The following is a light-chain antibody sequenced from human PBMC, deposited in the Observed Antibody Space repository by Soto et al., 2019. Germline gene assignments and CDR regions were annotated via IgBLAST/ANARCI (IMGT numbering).Light chain of an antibody. CDR2: DAS. CDR1: QIVASAY. Sequence: DIVLTQSPATLSLSPGERAILSCGASQIVASAYFAWYQQKPGLAPRLLIYDASTRATGIPDRFSGSGSATDSTLTISRLEPEDFAVYFCQQYGSSPLTFGGGTKVDIK. CDR3: QQYGSSPLT. J-gene: IGKJ4*01. V-gene: IGKV3D-20*01.